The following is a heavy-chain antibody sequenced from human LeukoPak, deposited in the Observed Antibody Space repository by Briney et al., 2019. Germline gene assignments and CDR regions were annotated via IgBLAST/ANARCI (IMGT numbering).Heavy chain of an antibody. CDR3: ARHETGPYFDY. CDR2: IYPGDSDT. D-gene: IGHD1-1*01. J-gene: IGHJ4*02. CDR1: GYSFTSYW. V-gene: IGHV5-51*01. Sequence: GESLKISCKGSGYSFTSYWIGWVRQTPGKGLEWMVIIYPGDSDTRYSPSFQGQVTISADKSISTAYLQWSSLKASDTAIYYCARHETGPYFDYWGQGTLVTVSS.